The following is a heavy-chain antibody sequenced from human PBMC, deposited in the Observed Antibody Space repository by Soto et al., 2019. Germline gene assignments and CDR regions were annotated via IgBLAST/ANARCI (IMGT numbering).Heavy chain of an antibody. V-gene: IGHV1-2*04. J-gene: IGHJ6*01. CDR3: ARGSLLLYGSGYHHDLLYV. CDR1: GYTFTGYY. D-gene: IGHD2-15*01. CDR2: INPNSGGT. Sequence: GASVKVSCKASGYTFTGYYMHWVRQAPGQGLEWMGWINPNSGGTNYAQKFQGWVTMTRGTSISTAYMELSRLRSDDTAVYYCARGSLLLYGSGYHHDLLYVRGQGSTVTGSS.